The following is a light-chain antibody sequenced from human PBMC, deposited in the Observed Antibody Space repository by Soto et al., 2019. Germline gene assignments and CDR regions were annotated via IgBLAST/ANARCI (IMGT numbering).Light chain of an antibody. V-gene: IGKV1-17*03. CDR2: AAS. CDR1: QGISSF. Sequence: DIQMTQSPSAMSASVGDRVTITCRASQGISSFLAWFQQKPGEVPKRLIYAASSLQSGVPSRFSGSGSGTEFTLTISSLQPDDLATYYCLQHESSPYTFGQGTKLEIK. CDR3: LQHESSPYT. J-gene: IGKJ2*01.